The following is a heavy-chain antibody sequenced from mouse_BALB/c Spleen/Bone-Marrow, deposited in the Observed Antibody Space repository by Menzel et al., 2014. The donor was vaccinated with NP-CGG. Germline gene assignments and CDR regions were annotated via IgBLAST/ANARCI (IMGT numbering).Heavy chain of an antibody. J-gene: IGHJ4*01. V-gene: IGHV1S41*01. CDR3: ARSPMITESYAMDY. CDR1: GYTFTSYW. D-gene: IGHD2-4*01. Sequence: DLVKPGASVQLSCTASGYTFTSYWINWIKQRPGQGLEWIGRIAPGSGNTYYNEMFKGKATLTVDTSSSTAYIQLSSLSSEDSPVYFGARSPMITESYAMDYWGQGTSGTVSS. CDR2: IAPGSGNT.